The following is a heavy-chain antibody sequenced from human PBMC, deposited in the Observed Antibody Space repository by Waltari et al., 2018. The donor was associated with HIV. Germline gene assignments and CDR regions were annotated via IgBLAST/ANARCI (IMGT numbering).Heavy chain of an antibody. J-gene: IGHJ2*01. CDR3: AHIWPRWGSHDWYFDL. V-gene: IGHV2-5*02. D-gene: IGHD7-27*01. Sequence: QITLKESGPTLVKPTQTLTLTCTFSGFSLSTSGVGVGWIRQPPGKALEWLALIYWDDDKRYSPSLKSRLTNTKDTSKNQVVLTMTNMDPVDTATYYCAHIWPRWGSHDWYFDLWGRGTLVTVSS. CDR2: IYWDDDK. CDR1: GFSLSTSGVG.